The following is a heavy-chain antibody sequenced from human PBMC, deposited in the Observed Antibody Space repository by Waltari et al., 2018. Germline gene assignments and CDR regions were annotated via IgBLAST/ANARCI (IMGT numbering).Heavy chain of an antibody. Sequence: QVQLQESGPGLVKPSETLSLTCTVSGGSISSYYWSWIRQPPGKGLEWIGYIYYSGSTNYNPSLKSRVTISVDTSKNQFSLKLSSVTAADTAVYYCARAYFFAWFDPWGQGTLVTVSS. CDR1: GGSISSYY. CDR3: ARAYFFAWFDP. D-gene: IGHD1-26*01. CDR2: IYYSGST. V-gene: IGHV4-59*01. J-gene: IGHJ5*02.